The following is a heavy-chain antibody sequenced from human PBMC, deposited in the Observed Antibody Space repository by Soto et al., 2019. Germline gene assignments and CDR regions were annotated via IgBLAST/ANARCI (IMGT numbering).Heavy chain of an antibody. CDR3: ARDQGYCSGGSCPGVYYYYGMDV. J-gene: IGHJ6*02. V-gene: IGHV1-46*01. CDR1: GYTFTSYY. CDR2: INPSGGST. Sequence: GXSVKDSCKASGYTFTSYYMHWVRQAPGQGLEWVGIINPSGGSTSYAQKFQGRVTMTRDTSTSTVYMELSSLRSEDTAVYYCARDQGYCSGGSCPGVYYYYGMDVWGQGTTVTVSS. D-gene: IGHD2-15*01.